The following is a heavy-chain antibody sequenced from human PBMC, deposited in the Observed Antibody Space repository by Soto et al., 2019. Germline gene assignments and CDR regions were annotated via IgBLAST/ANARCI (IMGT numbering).Heavy chain of an antibody. CDR2: ISGSGGST. J-gene: IGHJ4*02. V-gene: IGHV3-23*01. CDR1: GFTFSSYA. Sequence: EVQLLESGGGLVQPGGSLRLSCAASGFTFSSYAMSWVRQAPGKGLEWVSAISGSGGSTYYADSVKGRFTFSRDNSKNTLSLQMSSLRAEDTAVYYCARRTGRWSFDYWGQGTLVTVSS. CDR3: ARRTGRWSFDY. D-gene: IGHD2-15*01.